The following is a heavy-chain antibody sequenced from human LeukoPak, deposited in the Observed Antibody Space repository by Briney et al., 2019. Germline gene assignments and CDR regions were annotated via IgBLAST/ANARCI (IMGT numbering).Heavy chain of an antibody. D-gene: IGHD5-12*01. Sequence: PGGPLRLSCLTSGFLFSDAWMTWVRQAPGKGLEWVANIFQDGSEKYYVDSVKGRFTISGDNAKNSLYLQMNSLRVEDTAVYYCARGYSGYDLWGQGTLVTVSS. V-gene: IGHV3-7*04. J-gene: IGHJ5*02. CDR3: ARGYSGYDL. CDR1: GFLFSDAW. CDR2: IFQDGSEK.